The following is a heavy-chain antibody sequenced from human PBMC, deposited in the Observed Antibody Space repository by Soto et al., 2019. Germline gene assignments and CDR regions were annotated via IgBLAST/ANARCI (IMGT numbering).Heavy chain of an antibody. CDR3: ARDKAGYSPTTYYFDY. CDR2: IWYDGSNK. Sequence: GGSLRLSCAASGFTFSSYGMHWVRQAPGKGLEWVTVIWYDGSNKYYADSVKGRFTISRDNSKNTLYLQMNSLRAEDTAVYYCARDKAGYSPTTYYFDYWGQGTLVTVSS. J-gene: IGHJ4*02. D-gene: IGHD3-9*01. V-gene: IGHV3-33*01. CDR1: GFTFSSYG.